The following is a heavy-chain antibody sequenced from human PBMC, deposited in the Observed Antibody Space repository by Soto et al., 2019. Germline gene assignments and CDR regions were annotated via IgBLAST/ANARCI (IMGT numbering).Heavy chain of an antibody. D-gene: IGHD4-17*01. CDR2: ISYDGSNK. CDR1: GFTFSSYA. Sequence: QVQLVESGGGVVQSGRSLRLSCAASGFTFSSYAMHWVRQAPGKGLEWVAVISYDGSNKYYADSVKGRFTISRDNSKNTLYLQMNSLRAEDTAVYYCARAPRTTVTTDYWGQGTLVTVSS. J-gene: IGHJ4*02. V-gene: IGHV3-30-3*01. CDR3: ARAPRTTVTTDY.